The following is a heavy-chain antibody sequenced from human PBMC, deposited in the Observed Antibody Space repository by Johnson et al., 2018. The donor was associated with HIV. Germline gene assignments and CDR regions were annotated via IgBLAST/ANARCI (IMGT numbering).Heavy chain of an antibody. V-gene: IGHV3-33*06. CDR1: GFTFSSYG. Sequence: QVQLVESGGGVVQPGRSLRLSCAASGFTFSSYGMHWVRQAPGKGLEWVAVIWYDGSNKYYADSVKGRFTISRDNSKNTLYLQMNSLRADDTAVYYCAKDDRELDAFDIWGQGTMVTVSS. J-gene: IGHJ3*02. CDR2: IWYDGSNK. CDR3: AKDDRELDAFDI. D-gene: IGHD1-26*01.